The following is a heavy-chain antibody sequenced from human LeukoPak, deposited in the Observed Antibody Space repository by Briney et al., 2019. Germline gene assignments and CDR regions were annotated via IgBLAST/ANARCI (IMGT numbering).Heavy chain of an antibody. CDR1: GYTFTSYG. CDR3: ARADTWIQLWLIDY. Sequence: GASVKVSCKASGYTFTSYGISWVRQAPGQGLEWMGWISAYNGNTNYAQKLQGRVTMTTDTSTSTAYMELRSLRSDDTAVYYCARADTWIQLWLIDYWGQGTLVTVSS. V-gene: IGHV1-18*01. J-gene: IGHJ4*02. D-gene: IGHD5-18*01. CDR2: ISAYNGNT.